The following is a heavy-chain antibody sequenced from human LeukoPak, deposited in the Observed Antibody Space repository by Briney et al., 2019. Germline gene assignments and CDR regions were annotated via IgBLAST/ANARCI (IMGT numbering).Heavy chain of an antibody. CDR2: IYHSGST. Sequence: SETLSLTCAVSGGSISSGGYSWSWIRQPPGKGLECIGYIYHSGSTYYNPSLKSRVTISVDRSKNQFSLKLSSVTAADTAVYYCARDRHMVRGSSWFDPWGQGTLVTVSS. CDR1: GGSISSGGYS. J-gene: IGHJ5*02. D-gene: IGHD3-10*01. V-gene: IGHV4-30-2*01. CDR3: ARDRHMVRGSSWFDP.